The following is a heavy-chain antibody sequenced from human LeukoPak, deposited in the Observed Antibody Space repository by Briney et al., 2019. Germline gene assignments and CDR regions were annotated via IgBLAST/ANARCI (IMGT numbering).Heavy chain of an antibody. CDR3: ARTAVEMATIFDY. CDR1: GGSISSHY. Sequence: SETLSLTCTVSGGSISSHYWSWLRQPPGKGLEWIGYIYYSGSTNYNPSLKSRVTISVDTSKNQFSLKLSSVTAADTAVYYCARTAVEMATIFDYWGQGTLVTVSS. J-gene: IGHJ4*02. D-gene: IGHD5-24*01. V-gene: IGHV4-59*11. CDR2: IYYSGST.